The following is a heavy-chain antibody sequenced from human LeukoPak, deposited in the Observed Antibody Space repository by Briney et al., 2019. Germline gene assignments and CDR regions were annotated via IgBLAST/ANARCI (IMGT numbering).Heavy chain of an antibody. J-gene: IGHJ3*01. Sequence: GGSLRLSCAASGFTFTTFAINWVRQAPGKGLEWVSGISADDKAYYADSVKGRFTISRDNSKNTVSLQMSSLRAEDTALYYCAKDLALAGTGGGFDVWGQGTRVAVSS. D-gene: IGHD6-19*01. CDR1: GFTFTTFA. CDR2: ISADDKA. V-gene: IGHV3-23*01. CDR3: AKDLALAGTGGGFDV.